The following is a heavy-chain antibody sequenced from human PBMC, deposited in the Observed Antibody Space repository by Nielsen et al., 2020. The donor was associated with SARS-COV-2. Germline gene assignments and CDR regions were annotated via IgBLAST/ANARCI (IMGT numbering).Heavy chain of an antibody. CDR1: GFTFSSYS. J-gene: IGHJ6*02. CDR2: ISSSSSYI. V-gene: IGHV3-21*01. CDR3: ARDTAMDDGMDV. D-gene: IGHD5-18*01. Sequence: GGSLRLSCAASGFTFSSYSMNWVRQAPGKGLEWVSSISSSSSYIYYADSVKGRFTISRDNAKNSLYLQMNSLRAEDTAVYYCARDTAMDDGMDVWSQGTTVTVSS.